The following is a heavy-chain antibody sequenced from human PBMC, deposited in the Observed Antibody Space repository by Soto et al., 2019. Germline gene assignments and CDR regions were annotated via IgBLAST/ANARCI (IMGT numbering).Heavy chain of an antibody. CDR1: GGTFSSYA. CDR3: ARGTMDIVVVPAATGDAFDI. D-gene: IGHD2-2*03. V-gene: IGHV1-69*13. CDR2: IIPIFGTA. J-gene: IGHJ3*02. Sequence: SVKVSCKASGGTFSSYAISWVRQAPGQGLEWMGGIIPIFGTANYAQKFQGRVTITADESTSTAYMELSSLRSEDTAVYYCARGTMDIVVVPAATGDAFDIWGQGTMVTVSS.